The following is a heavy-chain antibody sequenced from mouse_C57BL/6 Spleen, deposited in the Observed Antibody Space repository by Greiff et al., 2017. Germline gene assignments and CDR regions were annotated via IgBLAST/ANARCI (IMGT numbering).Heavy chain of an antibody. Sequence: EVQGVESGPELVKPGASVKIPCKASGYTFTDYNMDWVKQSHGKSLEWIGDINPNNGGTIYNQKFKGKATLTVDKSSSTAYMELRSLTSEDTAVYYCARDSNYAYAMDYWGQGTSVTVSS. CDR3: ARDSNYAYAMDY. CDR2: INPNNGGT. D-gene: IGHD2-5*01. V-gene: IGHV1-18*01. CDR1: GYTFTDYN. J-gene: IGHJ4*01.